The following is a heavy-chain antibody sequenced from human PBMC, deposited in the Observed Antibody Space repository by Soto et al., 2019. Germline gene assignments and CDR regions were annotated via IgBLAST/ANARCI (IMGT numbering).Heavy chain of an antibody. CDR2: ISGGGGTT. CDR3: AKARTGALNSAIDY. CDR1: GFTFSSYA. J-gene: IGHJ4*02. V-gene: IGHV3-23*01. D-gene: IGHD1-1*01. Sequence: GGSLRLSCTASGFTFSSYAMTWVRQAPGKGLEWVSVISGGGGTTYYADSVKGRFTFSRDNSKNTLYLQMNSLRAEDTAVYFCAKARTGALNSAIDYWGLGTLVTVSS.